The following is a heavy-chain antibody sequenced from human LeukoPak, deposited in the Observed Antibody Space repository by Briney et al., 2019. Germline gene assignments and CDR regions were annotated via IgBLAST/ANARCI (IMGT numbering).Heavy chain of an antibody. CDR2: ISGGGGST. D-gene: IGHD1-26*01. CDR3: AKGGKWDVTPFDY. V-gene: IGHV3-23*01. J-gene: IGHJ4*02. Sequence: GGSLRLSCVASGFIFNNYAMSWVRQAPGKGLEWVSTISGGGGSTYYADSVKGRFTISRDNSKNTLYLQVNSLRAEDTAVYYCAKGGKWDVTPFDYWGQGTLVTVSS. CDR1: GFIFNNYA.